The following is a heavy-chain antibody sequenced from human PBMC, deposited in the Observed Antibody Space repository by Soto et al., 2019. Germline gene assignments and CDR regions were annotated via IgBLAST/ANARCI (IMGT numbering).Heavy chain of an antibody. J-gene: IGHJ4*02. CDR1: GFTFSSYG. CDR3: AKDGAYGDYTTD. V-gene: IGHV3-30*18. D-gene: IGHD4-17*01. Sequence: GGSLRLSCAASGFTFSSYGMHWVRQAPGKGLEWVAVISYDGSNKYYADSVKGRFTISRDNSKNTLYLQMNSLRAEDTAVYYCAKDGAYGDYTTDWGQGTLVTVSS. CDR2: ISYDGSNK.